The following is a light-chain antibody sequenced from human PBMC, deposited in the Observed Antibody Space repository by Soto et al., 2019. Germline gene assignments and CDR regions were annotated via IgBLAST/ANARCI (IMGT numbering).Light chain of an antibody. J-gene: IGKJ4*01. V-gene: IGKV1-39*01. CDR2: AAS. Sequence: DIQMTQSPSSLSASVGDRVTITCWASQSISSSLNWYQQKPGKAPKLLIYAASSLERAVPSRFSGSGSGTDFTLTISSLQPEDFATYYCQQSYSTPPLTFGGGTKVEIK. CDR3: QQSYSTPPLT. CDR1: QSISSS.